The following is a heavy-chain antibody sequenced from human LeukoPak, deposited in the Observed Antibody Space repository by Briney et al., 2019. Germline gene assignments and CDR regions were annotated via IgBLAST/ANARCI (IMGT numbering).Heavy chain of an antibody. D-gene: IGHD6-13*01. CDR3: TGLEGIVAAAADY. V-gene: IGHV3-49*03. J-gene: IGHJ4*02. Sequence: GGSLRLSCTASGFTFGDYAMSWFRQAPGKGLEWVGFIRSKAYGGTTEYAASVKGRFTISRDDSKSIAYLQMNSLKTEDTAVYYCTGLEGIVAAAADYWGQGTLVTVSS. CDR1: GFTFGDYA. CDR2: IRSKAYGGTT.